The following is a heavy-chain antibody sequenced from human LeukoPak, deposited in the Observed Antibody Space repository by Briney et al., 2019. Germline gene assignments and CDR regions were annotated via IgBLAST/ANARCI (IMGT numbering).Heavy chain of an antibody. CDR1: GYTFTSYY. V-gene: IGHV1-46*01. J-gene: IGHJ4*02. CDR2: INPSGGST. CDR3: ARDREMATFDY. D-gene: IGHD5-24*01. Sequence: ASVKVSCKASGYTFTSYYMHWVRQAPGQGLEWMGIINPSGGSTSYAQKFQGGVTMTRDTSTSTVYMELSSLRSEDTAVYYCARDREMATFDYWGQGTLVTVSS.